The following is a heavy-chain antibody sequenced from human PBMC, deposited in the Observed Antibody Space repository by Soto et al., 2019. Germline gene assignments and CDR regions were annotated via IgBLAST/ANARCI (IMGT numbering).Heavy chain of an antibody. CDR2: IGGSGVTT. D-gene: IGHD1-26*01. V-gene: IGHV3-23*01. CDR1: XXXXXXXA. CDR3: AGDRGRYQNNYFDF. Sequence: EVQLLESGGGXXXXGGXXXXXCXAXXXXXXXXAMSXXXXAPGKGLEWVSTIGGSGVTTYYADSVKGRFTISRDNSKNTVYLQMNSLRAEDTAVFYCAGDRGRYQNNYFDFWGQGTLVTVSS. J-gene: IGHJ4*02.